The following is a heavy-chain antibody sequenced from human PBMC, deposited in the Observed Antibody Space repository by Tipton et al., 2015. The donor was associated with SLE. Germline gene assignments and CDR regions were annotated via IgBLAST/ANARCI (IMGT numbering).Heavy chain of an antibody. V-gene: IGHV3-7*01. CDR2: IKQDGSEK. CDR1: GFTFSRYW. D-gene: IGHD3-10*01. Sequence: SLRLSCAASGFTFSRYWMSWVRQAPGKGLEWVANIKQDGSEKYYVDSVKGRFTISRDNAEKSLYLQMNSLRAEDTAVYYCARVGPDYYYYYMDVWGKGTTVTVSS. J-gene: IGHJ6*03. CDR3: ARVGPDYYYYYMDV.